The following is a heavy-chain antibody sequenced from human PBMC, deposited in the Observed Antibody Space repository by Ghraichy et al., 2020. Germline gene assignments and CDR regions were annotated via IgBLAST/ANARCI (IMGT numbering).Heavy chain of an antibody. CDR2: IIPIFGTA. D-gene: IGHD2-15*01. Sequence: SVKVSCKASGGTFSSYAISWVRQAPGQGLEWMGGIIPIFGTANYAQKFQGRVTITADESTSTAYMELSSLRSEDTAVYYCARDCSGGSCHDYWGQGTLVTVSS. CDR1: GGTFSSYA. V-gene: IGHV1-69*13. J-gene: IGHJ4*02. CDR3: ARDCSGGSCHDY.